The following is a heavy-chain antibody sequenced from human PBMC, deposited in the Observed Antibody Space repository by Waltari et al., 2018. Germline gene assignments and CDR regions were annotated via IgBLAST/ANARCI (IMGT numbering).Heavy chain of an antibody. Sequence: QVQLQESGPGLVEPSGTLPLSCDCPGGYISSHDWWNWVRQPPGKGLEWIAEIHHTGNTNYNPSLKSRVTISVDTSKNQFALKLTSLTAADTAIYYCARNGYYCIDFWGQGTLVTVSS. J-gene: IGHJ4*02. D-gene: IGHD3-22*01. CDR1: GGYISSHDW. CDR3: ARNGYYCIDF. CDR2: IHHTGNT. V-gene: IGHV4-4*02.